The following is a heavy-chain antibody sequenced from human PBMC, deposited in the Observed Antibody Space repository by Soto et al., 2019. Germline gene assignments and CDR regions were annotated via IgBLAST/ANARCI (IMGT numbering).Heavy chain of an antibody. CDR3: ARDGGDGSGSYVYYYYGMDV. V-gene: IGHV4-31*03. Sequence: PSETLSLTCTVSGGSISSGGYYWSWIRQHPGKGLVWIGYIYYSGSTYYNPSLKSRVTISVDTSKNQFSLKLSSVTAADTAVYYCARDGGDGSGSYVYYYYGMDVWGQGTTVTVSS. J-gene: IGHJ6*02. CDR1: GGSISSGGYY. D-gene: IGHD3-10*01. CDR2: IYYSGST.